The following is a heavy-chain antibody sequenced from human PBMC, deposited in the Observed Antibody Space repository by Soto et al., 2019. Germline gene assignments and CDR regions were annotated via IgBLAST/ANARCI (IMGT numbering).Heavy chain of an antibody. CDR1: GGTFSSYA. CDR3: ARDRYSSSWYGGGYYYYYGMDV. D-gene: IGHD6-13*01. CDR2: IIPIFGTA. V-gene: IGHV1-69*01. Sequence: QVQLVQSGAEVKKPGSSVKVSCKASGGTFSSYAISWVRQAPGQGLEWMGGIIPIFGTANYAQKFQGRVTITADESTSTAYMELSSLRSEDTAVYYCARDRYSSSWYGGGYYYYYGMDVWGQRTTVTVSS. J-gene: IGHJ6*02.